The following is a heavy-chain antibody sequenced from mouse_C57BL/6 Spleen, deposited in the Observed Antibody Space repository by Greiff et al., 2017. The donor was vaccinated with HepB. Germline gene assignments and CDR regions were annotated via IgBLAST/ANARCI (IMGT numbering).Heavy chain of an antibody. V-gene: IGHV3-6*01. CDR3: ARDRGFPYYFDY. CDR1: GYSITSGYY. J-gene: IGHJ2*01. Sequence: ESGPGLVKPSQSLSLTCSVTGYSITSGYYWNWIRQFPGNKLEWMGYISYDGSNNYNPSLKNRISITRDTSKNQFFLKLNSLTTEDTATYYCARDRGFPYYFDYWGQGTTLTVSS. D-gene: IGHD3-3*01. CDR2: ISYDGSN.